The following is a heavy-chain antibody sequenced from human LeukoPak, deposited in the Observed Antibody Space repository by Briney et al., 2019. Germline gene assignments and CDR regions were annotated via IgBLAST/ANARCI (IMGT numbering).Heavy chain of an antibody. D-gene: IGHD3-16*02. J-gene: IGHJ4*02. V-gene: IGHV3-74*01. CDR2: IKTDGTTT. Sequence: GGSLRLSCAASGFIFSNYWMHWVRQVPGKGLVWVSRIKTDGTTTNYADSVRGRFTISRDNAKNMLYLQMNSLRAEDTAVYYCARGASSGYRTDYWGQGTLVTVSS. CDR1: GFIFSNYW. CDR3: ARGASSGYRTDY.